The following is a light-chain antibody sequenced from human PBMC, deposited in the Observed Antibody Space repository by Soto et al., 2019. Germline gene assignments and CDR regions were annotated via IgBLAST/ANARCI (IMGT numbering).Light chain of an antibody. V-gene: IGLV2-14*01. CDR1: VNDIRIYDY. Sequence: QSALTQPASLSGSPGQSITISCTGTVNDIRIYDYVSWYQHHPGKAPKLMIYDVTKRPSGVSNRFSGSKSGNTASLTISGLQTEDEADYYCSSFTSSGTHYVFGTGTKLTVL. J-gene: IGLJ1*01. CDR2: DVT. CDR3: SSFTSSGTHYV.